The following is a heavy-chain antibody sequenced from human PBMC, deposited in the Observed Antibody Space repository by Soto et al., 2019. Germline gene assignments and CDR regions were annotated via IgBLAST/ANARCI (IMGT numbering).Heavy chain of an antibody. J-gene: IGHJ4*02. CDR3: AREVGDY. V-gene: IGHV3-30-3*01. CDR2: ISYDGSNK. D-gene: IGHD1-26*01. CDR1: GFTFSSYA. Sequence: QVQLVESGGGVVQPGRSLRLSCAASGFTFSSYAMHWVRQAPGKGLEWVAVISYDGSNKYYADSVKGRFTISRDNSKNTVYLQMNSLRAEDTAVYYCAREVGDYWGQGTLVTVSS.